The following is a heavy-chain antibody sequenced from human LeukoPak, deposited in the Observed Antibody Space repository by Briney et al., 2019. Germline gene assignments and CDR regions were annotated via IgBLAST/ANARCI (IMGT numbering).Heavy chain of an antibody. J-gene: IGHJ4*02. Sequence: PGGSLRLSCAASGFTFSDYCMSWIRQAPGKGLEWVSYISSSSSYTNYADSVKGRFTISRDNAKNSLYLQMNSLRAEDTAVYYCASEGDYDSNGGGFDYWGQGTLVTVSS. CDR3: ASEGDYDSNGGGFDY. D-gene: IGHD3-22*01. CDR1: GFTFSDYC. CDR2: ISSSSSYT. V-gene: IGHV3-11*05.